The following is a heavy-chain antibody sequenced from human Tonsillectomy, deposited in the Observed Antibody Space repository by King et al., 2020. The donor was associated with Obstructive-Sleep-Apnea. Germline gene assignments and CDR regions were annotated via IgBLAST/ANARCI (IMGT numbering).Heavy chain of an antibody. CDR3: ARYGDYVFAY. V-gene: IGHV4-30-2*01. CDR2: IYHSGST. D-gene: IGHD4-17*01. Sequence: QLQESGSGLVKPSQTLSLTCAVSGGSISSSDYSWSWIRQPPGKGLEGIGYIYHSGSTSHNPSLKSRVPVPVDRSKNQFSLKLSSVTAADTAVYYCARYGDYVFAYWGQGTLVTVSS. J-gene: IGHJ4*02. CDR1: GGSISSSDYS.